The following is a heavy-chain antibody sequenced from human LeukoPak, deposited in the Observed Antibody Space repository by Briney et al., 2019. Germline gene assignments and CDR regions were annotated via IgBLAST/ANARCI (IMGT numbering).Heavy chain of an antibody. CDR3: ARDSAVYDSSGYHDY. CDR1: GFTFSSYG. Sequence: PGGSLRLSCAASGFTFSSYGMNWVRQAPGKGLEWVSYISSSGSTIYYADSVKGRFTISRDNAKNSLYLQMNSLRAEDTAVYYCARDSAVYDSSGYHDYWGQGTLVTVSS. D-gene: IGHD3-22*01. V-gene: IGHV3-48*04. J-gene: IGHJ4*02. CDR2: ISSSGSTI.